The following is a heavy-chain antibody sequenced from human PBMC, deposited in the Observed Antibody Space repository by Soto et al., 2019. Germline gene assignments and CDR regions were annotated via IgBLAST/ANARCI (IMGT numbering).Heavy chain of an antibody. Sequence: SETLSLTCTLSAGSLGSYYWSWIRQPPGKGLEWIGYVFYTGRANYNASLKSRVSISLDTSNYQSSLKLSSVTAAGMAVYYWAIDGYGRMTANPYYYNGMDVWGPGTTVTVSS. D-gene: IGHD2-21*02. CDR3: AIDGYGRMTANPYYYNGMDV. CDR2: VFYTGRA. CDR1: AGSLGSYY. J-gene: IGHJ6*02. V-gene: IGHV4-59*01.